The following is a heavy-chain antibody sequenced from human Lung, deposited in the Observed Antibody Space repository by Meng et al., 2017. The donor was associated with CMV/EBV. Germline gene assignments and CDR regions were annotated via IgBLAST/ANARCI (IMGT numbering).Heavy chain of an antibody. V-gene: IGHV3-33*03. J-gene: IGHJ4*02. CDR3: VTAIDVALDY. CDR2: IWFDGSKT. D-gene: IGHD5-12*01. CDR1: GFTFSNHG. Sequence: RISCAASGFTFSNHGMHWVRQAPDKGLEWVAVIWFDGSKTYYTDSVKGRLTISRDNSKRMLYLQMTSLRPEDTATYYCVTAIDVALDYWGRGTPVTVSS.